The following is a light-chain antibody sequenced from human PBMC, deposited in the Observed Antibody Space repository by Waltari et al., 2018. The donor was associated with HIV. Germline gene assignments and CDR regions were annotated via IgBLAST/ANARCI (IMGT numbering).Light chain of an antibody. CDR3: CSYASSGTFVV. V-gene: IGLV2-23*02. Sequence: QSALTQPASVSGSPGQSITIPCTGLTTDVSSSHLLAWSQHHPGKAPKLMIFEVDKRPSGVSNRFSGSKSGNTASLTISWLQAEDEADYYCCSYASSGTFVVFGGGTNLTVL. CDR2: EVD. CDR1: TTDVSSSHL. J-gene: IGLJ2*01.